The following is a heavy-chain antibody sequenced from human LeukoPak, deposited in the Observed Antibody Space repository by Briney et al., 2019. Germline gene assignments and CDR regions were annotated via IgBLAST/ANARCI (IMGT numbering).Heavy chain of an antibody. V-gene: IGHV1-46*01. CDR3: ARVYGDYVWWFDP. Sequence: ASVKVSCKASGYTFTGYYMHWVRQAPGQGLEWMGIINPSGGSTSYAQKFQGRVTMTRYTSTSTVYMELSSLRSEDTAVYYCARVYGDYVWWFDPWGQGTLVTVSS. CDR1: GYTFTGYY. J-gene: IGHJ5*02. CDR2: INPSGGST. D-gene: IGHD4-17*01.